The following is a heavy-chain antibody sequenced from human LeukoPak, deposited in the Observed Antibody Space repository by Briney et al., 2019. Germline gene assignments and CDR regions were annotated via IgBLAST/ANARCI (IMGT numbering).Heavy chain of an antibody. J-gene: IGHJ4*02. CDR1: GGSISSYY. CDR3: ARDNSGYCSGGSCYHFDY. V-gene: IGHV4-59*01. CDR2: IYYSGTT. D-gene: IGHD2-15*01. Sequence: SETLSLTCTVSGGSISSYYWSWIRQPPGKALEWIGYIYYSGTTNYNPSLKSRVTISVDTSKNQFSLKLSSVTAADTAVYYCARDNSGYCSGGSCYHFDYWGQGTPVTVSS.